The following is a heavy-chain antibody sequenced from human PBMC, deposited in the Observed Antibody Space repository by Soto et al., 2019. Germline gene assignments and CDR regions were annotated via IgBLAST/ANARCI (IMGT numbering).Heavy chain of an antibody. D-gene: IGHD1-20*01. CDR3: AGGTRALITSFFAY. V-gene: IGHV4-59*01. CDR2: VHDSGNT. CDR1: ADAISKYY. J-gene: IGHJ4*02. Sequence: PSETLSLTCSLSADAISKYYWSWLRQTPGKGMEWIVCVHDSGNTDYNASLKGRVSMSLQTSKSQFSLNLRSVTAADTATYFCAGGTRALITSFFAYWGQGLTVTVSS.